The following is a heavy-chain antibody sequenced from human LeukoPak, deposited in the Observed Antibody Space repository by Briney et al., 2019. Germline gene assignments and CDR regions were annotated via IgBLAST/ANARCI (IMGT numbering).Heavy chain of an antibody. D-gene: IGHD3-10*01. CDR2: MNPNSGNT. Sequence: ASVKVSCKASGYTFTSYDINWVRQATGQGLEWMGWMNPNSGNTGYAQKFQGRVTMTRNTSISTAYMELSSLRSEDTAVYYCARGSYYGSGSYYMGFDPWGQGTLVTVSS. J-gene: IGHJ5*02. CDR1: GYTFTSYD. CDR3: ARGSYYGSGSYYMGFDP. V-gene: IGHV1-8*01.